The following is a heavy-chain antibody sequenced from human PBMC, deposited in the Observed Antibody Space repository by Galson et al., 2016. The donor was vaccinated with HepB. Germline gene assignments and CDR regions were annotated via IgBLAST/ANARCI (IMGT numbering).Heavy chain of an antibody. D-gene: IGHD2-2*01. CDR2: VYESGST. J-gene: IGHJ6*02. CDR1: GVSISHFY. Sequence: LSLTCTVSGVSISHFYWTWIRQPPGKGLEWIGYVYESGSTKYNPSLTSRVTISLDTSKNQFSLNLSSVTAADTAVFYCARVNIVVVPEGLRGEDYYYGMDVWGQGTTVTVSS. CDR3: ARVNIVVVPEGLRGEDYYYGMDV. V-gene: IGHV4-59*08.